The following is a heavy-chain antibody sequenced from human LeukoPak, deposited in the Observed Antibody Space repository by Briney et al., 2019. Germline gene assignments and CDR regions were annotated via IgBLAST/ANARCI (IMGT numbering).Heavy chain of an antibody. CDR3: AIGRDGYNYHVDY. D-gene: IGHD5-24*01. J-gene: IGHJ4*02. Sequence: PSETLSLTCTVSGGSISSYYWSWIRQPPGKGLGWIGYIYYSGSTNYNPSLKSRVTISVDTSKNQFSLKLSAVTAADTAVYYCAIGRDGYNYHVDYWGQGTLVTVSS. CDR1: GGSISSYY. V-gene: IGHV4-59*01. CDR2: IYYSGST.